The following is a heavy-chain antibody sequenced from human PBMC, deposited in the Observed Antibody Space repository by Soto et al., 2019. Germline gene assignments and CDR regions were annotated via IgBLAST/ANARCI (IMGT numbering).Heavy chain of an antibody. D-gene: IGHD6-13*01. CDR2: ISYDGSNK. CDR1: GLTFSSYA. Sequence: QVQLGESGGGVVQPGRSLRISCAASGLTFSSYAMQGVRQDPGKGLEWVAVISYDGSNKYYADSVKGRFTISRDNSKNTLSLQMNSLRAEDTAVYYCASDSYYQQQMVRSWFDTWGQGTLVTGSS. V-gene: IGHV3-30-3*01. J-gene: IGHJ5*02. CDR3: ASDSYYQQQMVRSWFDT.